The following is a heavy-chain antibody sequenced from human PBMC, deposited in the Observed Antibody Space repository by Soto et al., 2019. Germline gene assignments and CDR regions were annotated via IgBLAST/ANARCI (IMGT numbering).Heavy chain of an antibody. D-gene: IGHD6-19*01. Sequence: ASVKVSCKASGGTFSSYAISWVRQAPGQGLEWMGGIIPIFGTANYAQKFQGRVTITADESTSTAYMELSSLRSEDTAVYYCARGSIGSGKGYYYYYGMDVWGQGTTVTVYS. CDR2: IIPIFGTA. CDR1: GGTFSSYA. J-gene: IGHJ6*02. CDR3: ARGSIGSGKGYYYYYGMDV. V-gene: IGHV1-69*13.